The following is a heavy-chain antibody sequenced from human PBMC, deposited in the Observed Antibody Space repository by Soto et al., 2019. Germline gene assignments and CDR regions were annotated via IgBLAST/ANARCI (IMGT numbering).Heavy chain of an antibody. CDR3: AGGYCSSTSCRGIVYYFYDTDT. CDR1: GDTFSSYT. V-gene: IGHV1-69*02. Sequence: SVKVSCKASGDTFSSYTISWVRQAPGQGLEWMGRIIPILGIANYAQKFQGRVTITADESTSTAYMELSSLRSEDTAVYYCAGGYCSSTSCRGIVYYFYDTDTWGQETMVTLAS. D-gene: IGHD2-2*01. CDR2: IIPILGIA. J-gene: IGHJ6*02.